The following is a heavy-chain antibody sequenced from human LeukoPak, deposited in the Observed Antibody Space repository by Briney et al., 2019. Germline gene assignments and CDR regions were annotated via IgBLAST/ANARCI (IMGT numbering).Heavy chain of an antibody. D-gene: IGHD2-15*01. CDR1: GYSFTSYW. CDR2: IDPSDSYT. CDR3: ARLGYCSGGNCIYGLDI. Sequence: GESLKISCKGSGYSFTSYWISWVRQMPGKGLEWMGRIDPSDSYTNYSPSFQGHVTISADKSISTAFLQWSSLKASDTAMYYCARLGYCSGGNCIYGLDIWGQGTRVTVSS. V-gene: IGHV5-10-1*01. J-gene: IGHJ3*02.